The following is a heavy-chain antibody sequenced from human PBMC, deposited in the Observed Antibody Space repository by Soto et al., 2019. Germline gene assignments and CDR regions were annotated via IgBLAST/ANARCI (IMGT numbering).Heavy chain of an antibody. J-gene: IGHJ2*01. CDR2: MNPNSGNT. D-gene: IGHD2-15*01. CDR1: GYTFTSYD. CDR3: ARVERRWWYFDL. V-gene: IGHV1-8*01. Sequence: VASVKVSCKASGYTFTSYDINWVRQATGQGLEWMGWMNPNSGNTGYAQKFQGRVTMTRNTSISTAYMELSSLRSEDTAVYYCARVERRWWYFDLWGRGTLVTVSS.